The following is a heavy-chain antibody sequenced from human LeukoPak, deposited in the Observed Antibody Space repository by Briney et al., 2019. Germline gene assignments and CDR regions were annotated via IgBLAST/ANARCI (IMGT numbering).Heavy chain of an antibody. D-gene: IGHD6-13*01. V-gene: IGHV3-23*01. CDR1: GFTFSSYA. Sequence: GGSLRLSCAASGFTFSSYAMSWVRQAPGKGLEWVSAISGSGGSTYYAASLKGRFTISRDNSKNTLYLQMNSLRAEDTAVYYCAKDSKQQLVPYYYYGMDVWGQGTTVTVSS. J-gene: IGHJ6*02. CDR3: AKDSKQQLVPYYYYGMDV. CDR2: ISGSGGST.